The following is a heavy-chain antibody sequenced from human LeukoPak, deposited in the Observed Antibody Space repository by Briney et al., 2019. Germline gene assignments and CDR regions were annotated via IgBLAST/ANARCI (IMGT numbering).Heavy chain of an antibody. CDR2: IIPILGIA. D-gene: IGHD4-17*01. J-gene: IGHJ3*02. Sequence: SVKVSCKASGGTFSSYAISWVRQAPGQGLEWMGRIIPILGIANYARKFQGRVTITADKSTSTAYMELSSLRSEDTAVYYCARGAPFDYGDYGEAFDIWGQGTMVTVSS. CDR3: ARGAPFDYGDYGEAFDI. V-gene: IGHV1-69*04. CDR1: GGTFSSYA.